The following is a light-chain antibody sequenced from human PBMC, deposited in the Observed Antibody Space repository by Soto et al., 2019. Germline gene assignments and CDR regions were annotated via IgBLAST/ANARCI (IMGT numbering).Light chain of an antibody. Sequence: EIVLTQSPGTLSLSPGERATLSCRASQTITSTSLAWYQQKPGQAPRLVIYGTLSRAAGIPDRFAGSGSGTDFTLTISRLEPEDFAVYYCHQYDTSPLTFGGGTKVDIK. J-gene: IGKJ4*01. CDR2: GTL. V-gene: IGKV3-20*01. CDR1: QTITSTS. CDR3: HQYDTSPLT.